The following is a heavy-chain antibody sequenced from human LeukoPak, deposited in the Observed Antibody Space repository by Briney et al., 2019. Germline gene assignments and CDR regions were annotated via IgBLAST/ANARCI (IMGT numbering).Heavy chain of an antibody. D-gene: IGHD2-21*01. V-gene: IGHV3-23*01. CDR2: ISGSGGST. J-gene: IGHJ6*03. CDR3: ARARGLGFKDYYYMDV. Sequence: GGSLRLSCAASGFTFSSYAMSWVRQAPGKGLEWVSAISGSGGSTYYADSVKGRFTISRDNAKNSLYLQMNSLRAEDTAVYYCARARGLGFKDYYYMDVWGKGTTVTVSS. CDR1: GFTFSSYA.